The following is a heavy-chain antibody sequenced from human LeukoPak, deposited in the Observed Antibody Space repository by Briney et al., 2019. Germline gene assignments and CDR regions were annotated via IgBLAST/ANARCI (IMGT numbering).Heavy chain of an antibody. D-gene: IGHD6-19*01. J-gene: IGHJ4*02. V-gene: IGHV1-69*04. Sequence: SSVKVSCKTSGITFSSYAMSWVRQAPGPGLEWMGRIIPMLGLTDYAQKFQGRVTITADTSTRTVYMELTSLTSEDTAVYYCAKDGDSSSGHCDYWGQGTLVTVSS. CDR1: GITFSSYA. CDR3: AKDGDSSSGHCDY. CDR2: IIPMLGLT.